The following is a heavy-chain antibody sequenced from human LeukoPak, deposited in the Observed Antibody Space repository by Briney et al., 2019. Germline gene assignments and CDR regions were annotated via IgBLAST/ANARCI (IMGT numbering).Heavy chain of an antibody. V-gene: IGHV3-33*01. J-gene: IGHJ4*02. D-gene: IGHD2-2*01. CDR2: IWYDGRNK. CDR3: AREMTDCSSTNCLFDY. CDR1: GFTLSSYG. Sequence: PGGSLRLSCAASGFTLSSYGMHWVRQAPGKGLEWVAVIWYDGRNKYYADSVKGRFTISRDNSKNTLYLQVNSLRAEDTAVYYCAREMTDCSSTNCLFDYWGQGTLVTVSS.